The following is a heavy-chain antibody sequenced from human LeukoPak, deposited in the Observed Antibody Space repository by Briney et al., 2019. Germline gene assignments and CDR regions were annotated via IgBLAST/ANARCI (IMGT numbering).Heavy chain of an antibody. J-gene: IGHJ6*03. CDR3: ARHTYYYDSSGYYYGYYYYYYMDV. D-gene: IGHD3-22*01. CDR1: GYTFTSYG. CDR2: IRTYDDNA. Sequence: ASVKVSCKASGYTFTSYGIIWVRQAPGQGLEWMGGIRTYDDNANYAQKLQGRVTMTTDTSTSTAYMELRSLRSDDTAVYYCARHTYYYDSSGYYYGYYYYYYMDVWGKGTTVTISS. V-gene: IGHV1-18*01.